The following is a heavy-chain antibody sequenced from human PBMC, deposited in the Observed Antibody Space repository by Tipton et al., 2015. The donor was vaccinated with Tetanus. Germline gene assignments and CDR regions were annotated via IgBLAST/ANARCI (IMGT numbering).Heavy chain of an antibody. J-gene: IGHJ6*02. CDR1: GGSISDNY. D-gene: IGHD2-21*01. CDR3: ARDLRVGLFSSYGMEV. Sequence: GLVKPSETLSLTCTVSGGSISDNYWSWIRQAPGKGLEWIGYVYSTGSASYSPSLSRRVTISIDTSKNRFSLKMTSVTAADTAVYYCARDLRVGLFSSYGMEVWGQGTTVAVSS. V-gene: IGHV4-59*12. CDR2: VYSTGSA.